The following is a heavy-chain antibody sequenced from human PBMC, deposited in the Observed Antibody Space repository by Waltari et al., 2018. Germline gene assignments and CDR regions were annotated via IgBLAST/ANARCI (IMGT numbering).Heavy chain of an antibody. CDR2: ISYDGSNK. V-gene: IGHV3-30-3*01. D-gene: IGHD6-13*01. J-gene: IGHJ4*02. Sequence: QVQLVESGGGVVQPGRSLRLSCAASGFTFSSYAMHWVRQAPGKGLEGVAVISYDGSNKYYADSVKGRFTISRDNSKNTLYLQMNSLRAEDTAVYYCARDSAGYSSSWDPGYWGQGTLVTVSS. CDR3: ARDSAGYSSSWDPGY. CDR1: GFTFSSYA.